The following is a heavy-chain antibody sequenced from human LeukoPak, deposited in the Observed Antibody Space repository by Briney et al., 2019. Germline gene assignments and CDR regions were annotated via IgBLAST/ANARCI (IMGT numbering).Heavy chain of an antibody. Sequence: SGGSLRLSCAASGFTFSRYAMSWVRQAPGKGLEWVSGMSSSGESPYYADSVKGRFTISRDNSKNTLYLEINSLRAEDTAVCYCAKKSRDGYNPFDYLGQGTLVTVSS. CDR2: MSSSGESP. CDR3: AKKSRDGYNPFDY. D-gene: IGHD5-24*01. J-gene: IGHJ4*02. CDR1: GFTFSRYA. V-gene: IGHV3-23*01.